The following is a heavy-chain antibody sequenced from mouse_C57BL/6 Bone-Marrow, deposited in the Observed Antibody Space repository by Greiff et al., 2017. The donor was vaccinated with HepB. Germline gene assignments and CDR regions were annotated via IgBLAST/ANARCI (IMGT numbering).Heavy chain of an antibody. V-gene: IGHV1-80*01. Sequence: QVQLKQSGAELVKPGASVKISCKASGYAFSSYWMNWVKQRPGKGLEWIGQIYPGDGDTNYNGKFKGKATLTADKSSSTAYMQLSSLTSEDSAVYFCARSESITTAFAYWGQGTLVTVSA. CDR2: IYPGDGDT. J-gene: IGHJ3*01. CDR3: ARSESITTAFAY. D-gene: IGHD1-1*01. CDR1: GYAFSSYW.